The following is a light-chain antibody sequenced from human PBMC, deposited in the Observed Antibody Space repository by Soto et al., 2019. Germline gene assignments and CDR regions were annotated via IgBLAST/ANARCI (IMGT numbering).Light chain of an antibody. CDR1: QTVGSN. Sequence: EIVMTQSPGTLSVSPGERATLSCRASQTVGSNLAWYQQKPGQPPRLLIYDASTRATGVPVRFRGSGSGTQFTLTISSLQSEDSAVYYCHQYTNWLALTFGGGTKVDIK. CDR3: HQYTNWLALT. CDR2: DAS. V-gene: IGKV3-15*01. J-gene: IGKJ4*01.